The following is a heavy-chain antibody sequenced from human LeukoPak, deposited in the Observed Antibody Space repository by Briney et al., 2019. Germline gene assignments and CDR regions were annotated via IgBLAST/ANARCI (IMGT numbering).Heavy chain of an antibody. Sequence: GGSLRLSCTASGFTVGDYLMSWFRQAPGKGLEWIGFISGGTTEYAASVKGRFTISRDDSTSIAYLQMNSLTTEDTAVYYCSRGSGWLSVYWGQGTLVTVSS. CDR2: ISGGTT. J-gene: IGHJ4*02. CDR1: GFTVGDYL. V-gene: IGHV3-49*03. D-gene: IGHD6-19*01. CDR3: SRGSGWLSVY.